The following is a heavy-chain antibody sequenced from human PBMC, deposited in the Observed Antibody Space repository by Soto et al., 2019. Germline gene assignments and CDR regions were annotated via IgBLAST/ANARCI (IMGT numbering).Heavy chain of an antibody. V-gene: IGHV1-8*01. Sequence: QVQLVQYGAEVKKPGASVKVSCKASGYTFTSNDINWVRQATGQGLEWMGWMNPNSGNTGYAQKFQGRVTMTRNTSISTAYMELSSLRSEDTAVYFCARLRVAVAGYIDYWGQGTLVTVSS. CDR3: ARLRVAVAGYIDY. CDR2: MNPNSGNT. D-gene: IGHD6-19*01. CDR1: GYTFTSND. J-gene: IGHJ4*02.